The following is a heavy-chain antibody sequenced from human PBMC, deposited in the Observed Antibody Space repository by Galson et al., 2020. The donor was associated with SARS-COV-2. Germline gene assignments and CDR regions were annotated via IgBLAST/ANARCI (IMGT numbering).Heavy chain of an antibody. Sequence: ALEWLALIYWDDDKRYSPSLKSRLTNTKDTSKNQVVLTMTNMDPVDTATYYCAHQPSYDSSYDYWGQGTLVTVSS. J-gene: IGHJ4*02. CDR3: AHQPSYDSSYDY. V-gene: IGHV2-5*02. D-gene: IGHD3-22*01. CDR2: IYWDDDK.